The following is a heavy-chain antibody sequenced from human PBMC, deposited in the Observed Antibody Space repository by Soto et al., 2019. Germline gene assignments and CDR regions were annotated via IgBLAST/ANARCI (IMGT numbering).Heavy chain of an antibody. Sequence: PRESLTLSGEGCGYSLTSYLSGWVRQMPGKGLEWMGIIYPGDSDTRYSPSFQGQVTISADKSISTAYLQWSSLKASDTATYYCARPYGDYLYYFDYWGQGTLVTVSS. CDR2: IYPGDSDT. V-gene: IGHV5-51*01. CDR1: GYSLTSYL. D-gene: IGHD4-17*01. CDR3: ARPYGDYLYYFDY. J-gene: IGHJ4*02.